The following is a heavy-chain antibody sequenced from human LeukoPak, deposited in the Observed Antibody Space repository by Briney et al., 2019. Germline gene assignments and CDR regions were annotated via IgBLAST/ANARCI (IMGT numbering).Heavy chain of an antibody. D-gene: IGHD5-12*01. Sequence: KPSETLSLTCTVSGGSISSSSYYWGWIRQPPGKGLEWIGSIYYSGSTYYNPSLKSRVTISVDTSKNQFSLKLSSVTAADTAVYYCAKDRAGDPYSGYDYDYYYYMDVWGKGTTVTVSS. V-gene: IGHV4-39*02. CDR3: AKDRAGDPYSGYDYDYYYYMDV. CDR2: IYYSGST. J-gene: IGHJ6*03. CDR1: GGSISSSSYY.